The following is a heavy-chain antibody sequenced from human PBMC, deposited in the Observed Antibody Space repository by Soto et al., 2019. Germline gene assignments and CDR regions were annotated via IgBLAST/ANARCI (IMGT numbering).Heavy chain of an antibody. J-gene: IGHJ4*02. D-gene: IGHD6-13*01. Sequence: SETLSLTCAVYGGSFSGYYWSWIRQPPGKGLEWIGEINHSGSTNYTWPLKRRVSISVDPSKNQFCLKLSYVTAADTAVYYWAKFPSREQLVRDDYLGQVTLGIFSS. V-gene: IGHV4-34*01. CDR2: INHSGST. CDR3: AKFPSREQLVRDDY. CDR1: GGSFSGYY.